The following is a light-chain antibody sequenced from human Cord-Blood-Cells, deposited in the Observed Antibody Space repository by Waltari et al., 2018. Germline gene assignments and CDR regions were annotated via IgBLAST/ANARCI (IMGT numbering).Light chain of an antibody. J-gene: IGLJ2*01. Sequence: QSALTQPASVSGSPGQSITISCTGTSSYDGGYNYVSWYQQHPGKAPKLMIYDVSNRPSGVSNRFSGSKSGNTASLTISGLQAEDEADYYCSSYTSSSTVVFGGGTKLTVL. V-gene: IGLV2-14*01. CDR1: SSYDGGYNY. CDR2: DVS. CDR3: SSYTSSSTVV.